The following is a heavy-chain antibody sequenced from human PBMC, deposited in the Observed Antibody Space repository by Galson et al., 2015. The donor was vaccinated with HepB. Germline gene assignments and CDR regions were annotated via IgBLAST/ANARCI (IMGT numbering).Heavy chain of an antibody. J-gene: IGHJ3*02. CDR2: TSSSGSTI. Sequence: SLRLSCAASKSIFRSYSLNWVRQAPGKGLEWVSYTSSSGSTIYYADSVKGRFTIFRDIAKYSLYLQMNNLRAEDTAVYYCARVGGWEEDAFDIWGQGTMVTVSS. D-gene: IGHD1-26*01. CDR3: ARVGGWEEDAFDI. V-gene: IGHV3-48*01. CDR1: KSIFRSYS.